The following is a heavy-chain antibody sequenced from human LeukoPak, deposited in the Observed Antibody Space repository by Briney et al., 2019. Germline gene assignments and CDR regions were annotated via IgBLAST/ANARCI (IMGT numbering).Heavy chain of an antibody. J-gene: IGHJ4*02. V-gene: IGHV4-61*03. Sequence: SETLSLTCTVSGGSVSSGSYHWCWMRQPPGKGLEYIGYVSDDGSTNYNPSLKSRVTISVDTSKNHFSLRLSSVTAADTAVYYCARVGFYYLGDYWGQGTLVTVSS. D-gene: IGHD2/OR15-2a*01. CDR2: VSDDGST. CDR3: ARVGFYYLGDY. CDR1: GGSVSSGSYH.